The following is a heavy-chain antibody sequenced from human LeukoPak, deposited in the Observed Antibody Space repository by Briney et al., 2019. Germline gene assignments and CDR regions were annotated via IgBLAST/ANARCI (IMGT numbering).Heavy chain of an antibody. V-gene: IGHV4-39*07. J-gene: IGHJ4*02. CDR1: GGSISSSSYY. CDR3: ALLGYDSSGYYLFEHFDY. CDR2: IYYSGST. Sequence: SETLSLTCTVSGGSISSSSYYWGWIRQPPGKGLEWIGSIYYSGSTYYNPSLKSRVTISVDTSKNQFSLKLCSVTAADTAVYYCALLGYDSSGYYLFEHFDYWGQGTLVTVSS. D-gene: IGHD3-22*01.